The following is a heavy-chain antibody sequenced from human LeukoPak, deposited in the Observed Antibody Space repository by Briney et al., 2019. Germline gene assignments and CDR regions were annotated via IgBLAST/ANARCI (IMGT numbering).Heavy chain of an antibody. CDR1: GGSFSGYY. J-gene: IGHJ3*02. Sequence: SETLSLTCAVYGGSFSGYYWSWIRQPPGKGLEWIGEINHSGSTNYNPSLKSRVTIPVDTSKNQFSLKLSSVTAADTAVYYCARGRRYYDFWSGYYNAFDIWGQGTMVTVSS. D-gene: IGHD3-3*01. CDR3: ARGRRYYDFWSGYYNAFDI. V-gene: IGHV4-34*01. CDR2: INHSGST.